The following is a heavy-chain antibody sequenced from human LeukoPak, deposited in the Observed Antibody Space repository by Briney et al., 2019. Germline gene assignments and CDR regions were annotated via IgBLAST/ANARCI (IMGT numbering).Heavy chain of an antibody. Sequence: ASVKVSCKASGYTFTGYYMHWVRQAPGQGLEWMGWINPNSGGTNYAQKFQGRVTMTRDTSISTAYMELSRLRSDDTAVYYCVREYHEPYCSSTSCPSGAFDIWGQGTMVTVSS. CDR3: VREYHEPYCSSTSCPSGAFDI. J-gene: IGHJ3*02. CDR1: GYTFTGYY. D-gene: IGHD2-2*01. CDR2: INPNSGGT. V-gene: IGHV1-2*02.